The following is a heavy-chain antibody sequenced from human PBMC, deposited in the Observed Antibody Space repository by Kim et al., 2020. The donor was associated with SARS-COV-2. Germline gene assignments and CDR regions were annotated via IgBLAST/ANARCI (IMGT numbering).Heavy chain of an antibody. CDR3: AKDRSLGSYYYYGMDV. J-gene: IGHJ6*02. CDR1: GFTFSSYG. D-gene: IGHD2-15*01. CDR2: ISYDGSNK. V-gene: IGHV3-30*18. Sequence: GGSLRLSCAASGFTFSSYGMHWVRQAPGKGLEWVAVISYDGSNKYYADSVKGRFTISRDNSKNTLYLQMNSLRAEDTAVYYCAKDRSLGSYYYYGMDVWGQGTTVTVSS.